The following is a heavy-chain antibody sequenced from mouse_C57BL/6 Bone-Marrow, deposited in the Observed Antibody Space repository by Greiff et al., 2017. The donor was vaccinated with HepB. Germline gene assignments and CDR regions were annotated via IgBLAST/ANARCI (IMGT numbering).Heavy chain of an antibody. CDR3: ARSRLDGYYFYWYFDV. V-gene: IGHV1-72*01. Sequence: QVQLQQPGAELVKPGASVKLSCKASGYTFTSYWMHWVKQRPGRGLEWIGRIDPNSGGTKYNEKFKSKATLTVDKPSSTAYMQLSSLTSEDSAVYYGARSRLDGYYFYWYFDVWGTGTTVTVSS. D-gene: IGHD2-3*01. CDR2: IDPNSGGT. CDR1: GYTFTSYW. J-gene: IGHJ1*03.